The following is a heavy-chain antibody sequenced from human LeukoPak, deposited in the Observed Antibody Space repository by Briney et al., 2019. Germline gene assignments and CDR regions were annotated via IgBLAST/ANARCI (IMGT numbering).Heavy chain of an antibody. V-gene: IGHV4-59*08. CDR2: ISDRGST. Sequence: SETLSLTCTVSGGSINSFYWSWIRHPPGKGLERIGYISDRGSTKYNPSLKSRVTISVDTSKNQFSLKLRSTTAADTAIYYCARHQTPTYYYQSSGHDALHIWGQGTVVTVSS. J-gene: IGHJ3*02. CDR3: ARHQTPTYYYQSSGHDALHI. D-gene: IGHD3-22*01. CDR1: GGSINSFY.